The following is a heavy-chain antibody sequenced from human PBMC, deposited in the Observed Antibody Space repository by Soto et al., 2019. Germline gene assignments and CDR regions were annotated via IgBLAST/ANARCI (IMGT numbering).Heavy chain of an antibody. CDR3: VKDRSFTIFGVVILDY. J-gene: IGHJ4*02. D-gene: IGHD3-3*01. CDR2: IYSGGST. Sequence: GGSLRLSCAASGFTVSSNYMSWVRQAPGKGLEWVSVIYSGGSTYYADSVKGRFTISRDNSKNTLYLQMSSLRDEDTAVYYCVKDRSFTIFGVVILDYWGQGTQVTVSS. V-gene: IGHV3-53*05. CDR1: GFTVSSNY.